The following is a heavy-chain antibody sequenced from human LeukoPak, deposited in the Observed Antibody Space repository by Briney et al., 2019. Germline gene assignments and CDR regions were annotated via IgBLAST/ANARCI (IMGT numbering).Heavy chain of an antibody. J-gene: IGHJ4*02. Sequence: SETLSLTCTVPGGSISSYYWSWIRQPPGKGLEWIGYIYYSGSTNYNPSLKSRVTISVDTSKNQFSLKLSSVTAADTAVYYCARDGGSSSWEIDYWGQGTLVTVSS. CDR1: GGSISSYY. D-gene: IGHD6-13*01. V-gene: IGHV4-59*01. CDR2: IYYSGST. CDR3: ARDGGSSSWEIDY.